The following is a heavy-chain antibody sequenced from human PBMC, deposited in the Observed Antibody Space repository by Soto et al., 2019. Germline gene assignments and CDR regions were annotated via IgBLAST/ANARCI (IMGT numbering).Heavy chain of an antibody. J-gene: IGHJ4*02. CDR1: GFTFSSYG. Sequence: GGSLRLSCAASGFTFSSYGMHWVRQAPGKGLEWVAVIWYDGSNKYYADSVKGRFTISRDNSKNTLYLQMNSLRAEDTAVYYCARDKHSYGPPDYWGQGTLVTVSS. CDR3: ARDKHSYGPPDY. V-gene: IGHV3-33*01. D-gene: IGHD5-18*01. CDR2: IWYDGSNK.